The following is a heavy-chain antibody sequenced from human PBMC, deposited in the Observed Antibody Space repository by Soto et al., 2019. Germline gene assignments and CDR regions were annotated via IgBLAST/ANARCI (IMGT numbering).Heavy chain of an antibody. D-gene: IGHD3-3*01. CDR2: INPSGGST. CDR3: ARGGRITMYGVDHGMDV. Sequence: GASVKVSCKASGYTFTDYYMHWVRQAPGQGLEWMGIINPSGGSTSYAQKFQGRLTMTRDTSTGTVYMEVSSLRSEDTAVYYCARGGRITMYGVDHGMDVWGQGTTVTVYS. CDR1: GYTFTDYY. V-gene: IGHV1-46*01. J-gene: IGHJ6*02.